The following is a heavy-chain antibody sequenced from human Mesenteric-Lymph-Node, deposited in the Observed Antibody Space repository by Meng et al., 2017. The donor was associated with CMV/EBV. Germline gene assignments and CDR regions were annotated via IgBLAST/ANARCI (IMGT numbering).Heavy chain of an antibody. J-gene: IGHJ4*02. D-gene: IGHD3-10*01. CDR2: MYNSGST. CDR1: GGSIRSYY. CDR3: ARLPQTWFGESVDY. V-gene: IGHV4-59*01. Sequence: SETLSLTCSVSGGSIRSYYWSWIRQPPGKGLEWIGYMYNSGSTRYNPSLKSRVSISGETSKNQFSLKLRSVTAADTAIYYCARLPQTWFGESVDYWGQGTLVTVSS.